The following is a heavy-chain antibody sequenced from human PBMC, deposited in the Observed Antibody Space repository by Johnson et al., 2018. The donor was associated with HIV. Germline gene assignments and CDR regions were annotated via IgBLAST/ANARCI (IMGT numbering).Heavy chain of an antibody. V-gene: IGHV3-9*01. D-gene: IGHD3-22*01. J-gene: IGHJ3*02. CDR1: GFTFDDYA. CDR2: ISWNSGSI. CDR3: AKDLQDYYDSSGHDAFDI. Sequence: VESGGGLVQPGGSLRLSCAASGFTFDDYAMHWVRQATGKGLERVSGISWNSGSIGYADSVKGRFTISRDNSKNTLYLQMNSLRAEDTAVYYCAKDLQDYYDSSGHDAFDIWGQGTRVTVSS.